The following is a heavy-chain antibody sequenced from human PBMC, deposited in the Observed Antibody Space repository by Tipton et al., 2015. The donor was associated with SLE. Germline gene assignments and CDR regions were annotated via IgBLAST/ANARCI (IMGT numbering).Heavy chain of an antibody. CDR1: GFTFSSYA. D-gene: IGHD3-10*01. CDR2: ISGTGDMT. V-gene: IGHV3-23*01. CDR3: ARDLRFYGSGSRYYFDH. J-gene: IGHJ4*02. Sequence: SLRLSCAASGFTFSSYAMGWVRQAPGKGLEWVSGISGTGDMTYYADSVKGRFTISRDKSKNTLYLQMNTLRPEDTGFYYCARDLRFYGSGSRYYFDHWGQGTSVTVSP.